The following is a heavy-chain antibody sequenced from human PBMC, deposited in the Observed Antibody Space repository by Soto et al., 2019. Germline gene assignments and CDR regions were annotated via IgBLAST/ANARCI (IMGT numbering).Heavy chain of an antibody. Sequence: GGSLRLSCAASGFTFSSYGMHWVRQAPGKGLEWVAVISYDGSNKYYADSVKGRFTISRDNSKKTLYLQMNSRRAEDTAVYYFAGDYYYYYGMDVWGQGTTVTVSS. CDR3: AGDYYYYYGMDV. V-gene: IGHV3-30*03. CDR2: ISYDGSNK. CDR1: GFTFSSYG. J-gene: IGHJ6*02.